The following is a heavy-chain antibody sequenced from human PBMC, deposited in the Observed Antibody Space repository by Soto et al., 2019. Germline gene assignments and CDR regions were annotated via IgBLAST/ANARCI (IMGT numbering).Heavy chain of an antibody. CDR2: INAGNGNT. V-gene: IGHV1-3*01. CDR1: GYTLTSYA. D-gene: IGHD1-7*01. CDR3: ASSTGSTLDYYYYYYMDV. Sequence: ASVKVSCKASGYTLTSYAMHWVRQAPGQRLEWMGWINAGNGNTKYSQKFQGRVTITRDTSASTAYMELSSLRSEDTAVYYCASSTGSTLDYYYYYYMDVWGKGTTVTVSS. J-gene: IGHJ6*03.